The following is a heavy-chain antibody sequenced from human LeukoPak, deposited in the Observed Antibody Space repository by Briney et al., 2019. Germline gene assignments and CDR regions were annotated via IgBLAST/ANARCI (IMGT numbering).Heavy chain of an antibody. D-gene: IGHD3-22*01. CDR1: GYSFTSYW. J-gene: IGHJ4*02. Sequence: GESLKTSCKGSGYSFTSYWIGWVRQMPGKGLEWMGIIYPGDSDTRYSPSFQGQVTISADKSISTAYLQWSSLKASDTAMYYCARHSPQYYDSSGYCDWGQGTLVTVSS. CDR2: IYPGDSDT. CDR3: ARHSPQYYDSSGYCD. V-gene: IGHV5-51*01.